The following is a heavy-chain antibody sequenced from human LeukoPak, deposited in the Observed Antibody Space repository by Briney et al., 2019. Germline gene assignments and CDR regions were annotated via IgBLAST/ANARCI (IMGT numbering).Heavy chain of an antibody. CDR2: IYTSGST. V-gene: IGHV4-4*09. CDR1: GGSISSYY. J-gene: IGHJ3*02. Sequence: SETLSLTCAVSGGSISSYYWSWIRQPPGKGLEWIGYIYTSGSTNYNPSLKSRVTISVDTSKNQFSLKLSAVTAADTAVYYCARILAYCGGDCHDAFDTWGQGTMVTVSS. D-gene: IGHD2-21*02. CDR3: ARILAYCGGDCHDAFDT.